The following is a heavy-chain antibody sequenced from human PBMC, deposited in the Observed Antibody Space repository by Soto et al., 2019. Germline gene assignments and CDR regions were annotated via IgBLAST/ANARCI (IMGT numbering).Heavy chain of an antibody. CDR2: ISSSGSTI. Sequence: SGGSLRLSCAASGFTFSSYEMNWVRQAPGKGLEWVSYISSSGSTIYYADSVKGRFTISRDNAKNSLYLQMNSLRAEDTAVYYCARGGQRPYGYYYGMDVWGQGTTVTVSS. D-gene: IGHD3-10*01. CDR1: GFTFSSYE. J-gene: IGHJ6*02. CDR3: ARGGQRPYGYYYGMDV. V-gene: IGHV3-48*03.